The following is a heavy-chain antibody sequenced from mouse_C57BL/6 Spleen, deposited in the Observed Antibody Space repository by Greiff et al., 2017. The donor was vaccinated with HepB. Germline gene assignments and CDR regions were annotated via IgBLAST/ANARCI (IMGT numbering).Heavy chain of an antibody. D-gene: IGHD1-1*01. CDR3: ARRSSPYYGSSYCAMDY. CDR2: INPYNGGT. CDR1: GYTFTDYY. Sequence: EVQLQQSGPVLVKPGASVKMSCKASGYTFTDYYMNWVKQSHGKSLEWIGVINPYNGGTSYNQKFKGKATLTVDKSSSTAYMELNSLTSEDSAVDYCARRSSPYYGSSYCAMDYWGQGTSVTVSS. J-gene: IGHJ4*01. V-gene: IGHV1-19*01.